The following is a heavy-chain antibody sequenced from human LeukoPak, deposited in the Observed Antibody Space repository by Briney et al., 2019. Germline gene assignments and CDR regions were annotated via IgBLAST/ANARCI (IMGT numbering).Heavy chain of an antibody. V-gene: IGHV1-18*01. Sequence: ASVKVSCKASGYTFTSYGIRWVRQAPGQGLEWMGWISAYNGNTNYAQKLQGRVTMTTDTSTSTAYMELSSLRSEDTAVYYCARDNVVPAAILYYGMDVWGQGTTVTVSS. J-gene: IGHJ6*02. CDR1: GYTFTSYG. D-gene: IGHD2-2*01. CDR2: ISAYNGNT. CDR3: ARDNVVPAAILYYGMDV.